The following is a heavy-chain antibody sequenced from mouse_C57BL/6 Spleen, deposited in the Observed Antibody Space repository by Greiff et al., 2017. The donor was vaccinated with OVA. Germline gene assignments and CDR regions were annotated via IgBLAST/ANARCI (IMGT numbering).Heavy chain of an antibody. CDR2: IYPRDGST. D-gene: IGHD1-1*01. V-gene: IGHV1-85*01. Sequence: VQLQQSGPELVKPGASVKLSCKASGYTFTSYDINWVKQRPGQGLEWIGWIYPRDGSTKYNEKFKGKATLTVDTSSSTAYMELHSLTSEDSAVYFCARKGALHYYGSSPEWFAYWGQGTLVTVSA. CDR1: GYTFTSYD. CDR3: ARKGALHYYGSSPEWFAY. J-gene: IGHJ3*01.